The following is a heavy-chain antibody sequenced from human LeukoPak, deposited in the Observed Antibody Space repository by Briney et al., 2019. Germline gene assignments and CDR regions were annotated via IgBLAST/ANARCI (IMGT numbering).Heavy chain of an antibody. CDR3: ARGGGPPTTYFDY. V-gene: IGHV3-74*01. Sequence: GGSLRLSCAASGFDFSSNWMHWVRHAPGQGLVWVPRIKGDGISTNYADSVKGRFTISRDIAKNTLYLQMNSLRGEDTAVYYCARGGGPPTTYFDYWGQGTLVTVSS. J-gene: IGHJ4*02. D-gene: IGHD2/OR15-2a*01. CDR2: IKGDGIST. CDR1: GFDFSSNW.